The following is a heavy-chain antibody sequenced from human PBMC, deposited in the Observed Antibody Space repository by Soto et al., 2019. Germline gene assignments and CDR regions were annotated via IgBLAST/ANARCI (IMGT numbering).Heavy chain of an antibody. J-gene: IGHJ4*02. CDR1: GGSFSGYY. CDR3: ARGTYYYDSSGAPLDY. Sequence: PSETLSLTCAVYGGSFSGYYWSWIRQHPGKGLEWIGYIYYSGSTYYNPSLKSRVTISVDTSKNQFSLKLSSVTAADTAVYYCARGTYYYDSSGAPLDYWGQGALVTVSS. D-gene: IGHD3-22*01. V-gene: IGHV4-31*11. CDR2: IYYSGST.